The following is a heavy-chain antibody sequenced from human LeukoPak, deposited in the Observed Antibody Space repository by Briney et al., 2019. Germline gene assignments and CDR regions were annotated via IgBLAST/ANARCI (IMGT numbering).Heavy chain of an antibody. J-gene: IGHJ4*02. V-gene: IGHV3-23*01. D-gene: IGHD1-26*01. Sequence: GGSLRLSCAASGFTFSSYAMSWVRQAPGKGLEWVSAIRDSGSSTHYADSVKGRFTTSRDNSQNTLFLQMNSLRAEDTAIYYCAKYGPQDSGSSHFDYWGQGALVTVSS. CDR1: GFTFSSYA. CDR3: AKYGPQDSGSSHFDY. CDR2: IRDSGSST.